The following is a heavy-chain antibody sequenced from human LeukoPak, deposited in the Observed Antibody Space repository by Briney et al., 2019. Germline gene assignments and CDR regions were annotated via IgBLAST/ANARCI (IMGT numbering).Heavy chain of an antibody. D-gene: IGHD2-15*01. V-gene: IGHV1-2*02. J-gene: IGHJ4*02. CDR1: GYTFTGYY. Sequence: ASVKVSCKASGYTFTGYYMHWVRQAPGLGLEWMGWFNPNNGDTNYAQNFQGRVTMTRDTSISTAYMELNRLRSDDTAVYYCARDGGEKSFDYWGQGALVTVSS. CDR3: ARDGGEKSFDY. CDR2: FNPNNGDT.